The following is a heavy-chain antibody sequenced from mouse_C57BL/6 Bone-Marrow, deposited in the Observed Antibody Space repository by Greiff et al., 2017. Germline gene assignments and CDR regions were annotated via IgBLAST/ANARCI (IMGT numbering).Heavy chain of an antibody. D-gene: IGHD1-1*01. CDR3: ARDYGGSTVFDY. CDR2: IYPRSGNT. Sequence: LVESGAELARPGASVKLSCKASGYTFTSYGISWVKQRTGQGLEWIGEIYPRSGNTYYNEKFKGKATLTADKSSSTAYMELRSLTSEDSAVYFCARDYGGSTVFDYWGQGTTLTVSS. V-gene: IGHV1-81*01. CDR1: GYTFTSYG. J-gene: IGHJ2*01.